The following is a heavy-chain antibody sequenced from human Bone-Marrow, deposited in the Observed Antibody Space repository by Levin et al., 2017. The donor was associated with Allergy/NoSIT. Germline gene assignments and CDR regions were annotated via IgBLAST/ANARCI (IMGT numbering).Heavy chain of an antibody. CDR2: IYYSGST. J-gene: IGHJ4*02. CDR3: ARELAYCGGDCYNEFDY. CDR1: GGSISSGGYY. Sequence: SETLSLTCTVSGGSISSGGYYWSWIRQHPGKGLEWIGYIYYSGSTYYNPSLKSRVTISVDTSKNQFSLKLSSVTAADTAVYYCARELAYCGGDCYNEFDYWGQGTLVTVSS. V-gene: IGHV4-31*03. D-gene: IGHD2-21*02.